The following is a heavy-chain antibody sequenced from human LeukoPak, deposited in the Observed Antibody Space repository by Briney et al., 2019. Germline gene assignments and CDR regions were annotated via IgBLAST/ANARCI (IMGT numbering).Heavy chain of an antibody. Sequence: PSETLSLTCTLSGGSISSYYWSWIRQPPGKGLHWIGYIYYSGGTNYNPSLKSRVNISVDTSQNHFSLNIRSVTAADTAVYYCARNNYGGNSIYYYYMDVWGKGTPVNVSS. D-gene: IGHD4-23*01. V-gene: IGHV4-59*01. J-gene: IGHJ6*03. CDR1: GGSISSYY. CDR2: IYYSGGT. CDR3: ARNNYGGNSIYYYYMDV.